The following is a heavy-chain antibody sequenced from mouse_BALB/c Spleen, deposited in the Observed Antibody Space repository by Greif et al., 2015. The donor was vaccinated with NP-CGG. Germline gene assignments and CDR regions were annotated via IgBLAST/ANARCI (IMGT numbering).Heavy chain of an antibody. J-gene: IGHJ3*01. CDR1: GFTFSSYG. CDR3: ARGDDGYSWFAY. D-gene: IGHD2-3*01. Sequence: VKLMESGGGLVQPGGSLKLSCAASGFTFSSYGMSWVRQTPDKRLELVATINSNGGSTYYPDSVKGRFTISRDNAKNXLYLQMSSLKSEDTAMYYCARGDDGYSWFAYWGQGTLVTVSA. CDR2: INSNGGST. V-gene: IGHV5-6-3*01.